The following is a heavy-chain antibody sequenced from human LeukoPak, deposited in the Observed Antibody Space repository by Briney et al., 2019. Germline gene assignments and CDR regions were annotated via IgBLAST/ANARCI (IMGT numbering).Heavy chain of an antibody. D-gene: IGHD6-13*01. Sequence: SGGSLRLSCAAYGFTFSIYSMDWVRQAPGKGLEWVSSISSSGSYIYYADSLKGRFTISRDNAKNSLYLQMNSLRAEDTAVYYCAREDASSWDYWGQGILVTVSS. CDR1: GFTFSIYS. J-gene: IGHJ4*02. CDR3: AREDASSWDY. CDR2: ISSSGSYI. V-gene: IGHV3-21*01.